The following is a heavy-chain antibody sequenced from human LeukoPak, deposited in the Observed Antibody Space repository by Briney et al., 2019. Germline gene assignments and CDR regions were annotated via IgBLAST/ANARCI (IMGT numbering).Heavy chain of an antibody. CDR2: ISYGGIT. CDR1: GGSFSSRIFY. J-gene: IGHJ6*03. V-gene: IGHV4-39*07. Sequence: KPSETLSLICTVSGGSFSSRIFYWGWLRQPPGKGLEWIGTISYGGITYHNPSLKSRISLSVGTSENQFSLKPSSVTAADTAVYYCARDTRANSYFYYMDVWGKGTTVTVSS. CDR3: ARDTRANSYFYYMDV.